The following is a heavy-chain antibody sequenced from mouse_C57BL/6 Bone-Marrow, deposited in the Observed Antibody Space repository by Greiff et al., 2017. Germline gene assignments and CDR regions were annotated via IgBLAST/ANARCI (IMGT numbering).Heavy chain of an antibody. CDR3: ARWRFYYYGSSYYYAMDY. CDR1: GYTFTSYW. D-gene: IGHD1-1*01. Sequence: QVQLQQPGAELVRPGTSVKLSCKASGYTFTSYWMHWVKQTPGQGLEWIGVIDPSDSYTTYNQKFKGKATLTVDTSSSTAYMQLSSLTSEDSAVYYCARWRFYYYGSSYYYAMDYWGQGTSVTVSS. J-gene: IGHJ4*01. CDR2: IDPSDSYT. V-gene: IGHV1-59*01.